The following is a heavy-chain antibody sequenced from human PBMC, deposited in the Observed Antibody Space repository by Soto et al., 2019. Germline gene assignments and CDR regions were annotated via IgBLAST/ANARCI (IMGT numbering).Heavy chain of an antibody. V-gene: IGHV4-39*01. CDR1: GGSISSSSYY. Sequence: SETLSLTCTVSGGSISSSSYYWGWIRQPPGKGLEWIGSIYYSGSTYYNPSLKSRVTISVDTSKNQFSLKLSSVTAADTTVYYCARLGRTGPSRYYYYMDVWGKGTTVTVSS. CDR2: IYYSGST. CDR3: ARLGRTGPSRYYYYMDV. D-gene: IGHD2-15*01. J-gene: IGHJ6*03.